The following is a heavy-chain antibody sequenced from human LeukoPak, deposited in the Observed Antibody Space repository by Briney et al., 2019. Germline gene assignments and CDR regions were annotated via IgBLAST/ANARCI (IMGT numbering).Heavy chain of an antibody. CDR2: ISANNGDT. Sequence: ASVTVSFTASGYTFTSYGISWVRQAPGQGLEWVGWISANNGDTDYAQKFQARVTMTTDTSTSTAYMELRSLRSDDTAVYYCARESHVSREDSWGQGTLVTVSS. V-gene: IGHV1-18*01. CDR3: ARESHVSREDS. J-gene: IGHJ4*02. D-gene: IGHD1-26*01. CDR1: GYTFTSYG.